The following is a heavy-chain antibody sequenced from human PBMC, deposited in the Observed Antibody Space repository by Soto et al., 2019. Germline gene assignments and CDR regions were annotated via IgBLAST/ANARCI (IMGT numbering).Heavy chain of an antibody. CDR1: GGSISSSRYY. J-gene: IGHJ4*02. CDR2: VYYSGTT. CDR3: ARLGEYYSGSGSYYHSPFDY. Sequence: QLQLQESGPGLVKPSETLSLTCAVSGGSISSSRYYWGWIRQPPGKGLEWIASVYYSGTTYYNPSLKSRVTISVDTSKNQFSLKVSSVTAADTAVFYCARLGEYYSGSGSYYHSPFDYWGQGTLVTVSS. V-gene: IGHV4-39*01. D-gene: IGHD3-10*01.